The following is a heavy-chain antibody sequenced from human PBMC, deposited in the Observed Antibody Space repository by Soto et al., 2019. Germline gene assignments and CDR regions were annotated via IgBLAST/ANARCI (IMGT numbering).Heavy chain of an antibody. J-gene: IGHJ4*01. V-gene: IGHV3-21*06. Sequence: GGSLRLSCAASGFTLRTYTMNWVRQAPGKGLEWVSSISISSSDRYYADSVRGRFTISRDNAKNALYLQMNSLRADNTAVYFCVRGMNPLFGGQGTLVTVSS. CDR1: GFTLRTYT. CDR2: ISISSSDR. CDR3: VRGMNPLF.